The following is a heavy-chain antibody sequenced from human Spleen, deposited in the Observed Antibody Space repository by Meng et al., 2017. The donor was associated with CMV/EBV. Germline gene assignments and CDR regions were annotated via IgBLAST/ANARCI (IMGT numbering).Heavy chain of an antibody. CDR1: GFTFSDYY. D-gene: IGHD5-18*01. CDR2: ISDSGYTI. J-gene: IGHJ6*02. V-gene: IGHV3-11*01. CDR3: ARLSHHSYGEGYYYGMDV. Sequence: GESLKISCAVSGFTFSDYYMNWIRQAPGKGLEWVSYISDSGYTIYYADSVRGRFTISRDNAKNSLFLQMNSLRAEDTAVYYCARLSHHSYGEGYYYGMDVWGQGTTVTVSS.